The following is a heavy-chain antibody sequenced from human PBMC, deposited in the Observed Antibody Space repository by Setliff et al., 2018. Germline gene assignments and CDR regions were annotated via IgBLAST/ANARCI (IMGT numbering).Heavy chain of an antibody. CDR1: GASISSGHY. Sequence: NPSETLSLTCDVSGASISSGHYWGWIRQPPGKGLEWIATIYHKGRTYFNPSLQSRVTMSLDRSKNQFSLRLTSVTASDTAVYYCATPGRDDLDSPFEPFDIWGQGTMVTVSS. V-gene: IGHV4-38-2*01. J-gene: IGHJ3*02. CDR3: ATPGRDDLDSPFEPFDI. CDR2: IYHKGRT. D-gene: IGHD3-3*01.